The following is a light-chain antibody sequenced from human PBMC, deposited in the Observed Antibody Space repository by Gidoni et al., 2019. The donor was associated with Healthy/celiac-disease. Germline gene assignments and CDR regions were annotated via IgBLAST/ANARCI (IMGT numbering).Light chain of an antibody. J-gene: IGKJ1*01. V-gene: IGKV3-15*01. CDR1: QSVSSN. CDR3: QQYYNWPPWT. CDR2: GAS. Sequence: EIVMTQSPPTLSVSPGERATLSCRASQSVSSNLVWYQQKPGKAPRLLICGASTSATGSPARFSGSGSGTAFTLTISSRQSEDFSVYYCQQYYNWPPWTFGQGTKVEIK.